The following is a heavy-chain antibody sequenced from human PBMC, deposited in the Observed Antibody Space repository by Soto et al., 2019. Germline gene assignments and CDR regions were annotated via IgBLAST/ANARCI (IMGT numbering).Heavy chain of an antibody. Sequence: SETLSLTCIVSGECIRGTIYYWGWIRQSPGKSLEWIGSIYYSGSTYYNPSLKSRVTISVDTSKNHFSLKLTSVTAADTAVYYCARGGTTVTTKGWFDPWGQGTLVTVSS. CDR2: IYYSGST. CDR3: ARGGTTVTTKGWFDP. V-gene: IGHV4-39*02. D-gene: IGHD4-17*01. CDR1: GECIRGTIYY. J-gene: IGHJ5*02.